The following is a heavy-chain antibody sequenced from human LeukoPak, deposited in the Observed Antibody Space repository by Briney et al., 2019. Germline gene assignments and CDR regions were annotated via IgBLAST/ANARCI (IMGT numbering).Heavy chain of an antibody. CDR1: GYTFTSYY. D-gene: IGHD3-22*01. J-gene: IGHJ6*02. CDR2: INPSGGST. Sequence: ASVNVSCKASGYTFTSYYMHWVRQAPGQGLEWMGIINPSGGSTSYAQKFQGRVTMTRDTSTSTVYMELSSLRSEDTAVYYCAREAALGYDSSNYYYGMDVWGQGTTVTVSS. V-gene: IGHV1-46*01. CDR3: AREAALGYDSSNYYYGMDV.